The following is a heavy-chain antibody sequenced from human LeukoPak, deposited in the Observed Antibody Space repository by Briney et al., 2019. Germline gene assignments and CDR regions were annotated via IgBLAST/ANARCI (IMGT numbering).Heavy chain of an antibody. V-gene: IGHV3-23*01. CDR2: ISGSGGST. CDR3: AKDKVYDFWSGYPYFDY. CDR1: GFTFSSYA. Sequence: GGSLRLSCAASGFTFSSYAMSWVRQAPGEGLEWVSAISGSGGSTYYADSVKGRFTISRDNSKNTLYLQMNSLRAEDTAVYYCAKDKVYDFWSGYPYFDYWGQGTLVTVSS. J-gene: IGHJ4*02. D-gene: IGHD3-3*01.